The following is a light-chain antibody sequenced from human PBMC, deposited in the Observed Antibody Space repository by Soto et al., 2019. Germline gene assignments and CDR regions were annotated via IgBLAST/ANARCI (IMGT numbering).Light chain of an antibody. Sequence: DIVLTQSPGTVSLSPGERATLSCRASQSVSSRNLAWYRQKPGQAPSLLIFGASNRATGIPDRFSGSGSGTDFTLTISRLEPEDCAVYYCLRYGDSPPAYTFGQGPKLEIK. CDR1: QSVSSRN. CDR2: GAS. J-gene: IGKJ2*01. CDR3: LRYGDSPPAYT. V-gene: IGKV3-20*01.